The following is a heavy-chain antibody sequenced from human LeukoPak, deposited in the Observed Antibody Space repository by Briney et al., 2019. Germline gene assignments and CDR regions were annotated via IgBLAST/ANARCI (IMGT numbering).Heavy chain of an antibody. Sequence: PGLSLKISCEGSGYSFTSYWISWVCQMPGKGMEWIGRFDPSDSYTNYSPSFQGHVTISADKSISTAYLQWSSLKASDTAMYYCARHALGANTKAVDYWGQGTLVTVS. V-gene: IGHV5-10-1*01. D-gene: IGHD4/OR15-4a*01. CDR3: ARHALGANTKAVDY. CDR2: FDPSDSYT. J-gene: IGHJ4*02. CDR1: GYSFTSYW.